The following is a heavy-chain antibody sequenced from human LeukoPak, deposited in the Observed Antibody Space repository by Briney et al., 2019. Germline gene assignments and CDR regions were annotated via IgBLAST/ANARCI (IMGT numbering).Heavy chain of an antibody. D-gene: IGHD5-12*01. CDR3: ARDFGGYSGYDRRETEREIYYMDV. J-gene: IGHJ6*03. V-gene: IGHV3-48*04. CDR1: GFTFSSYS. Sequence: TGGSLRLYCAASGFTFSSYSMNWVRQAPGKGLEWVSYINSSSSTIYYADSVKGRFTISRDNAKNSLYLQMNSLRAEDTAVYYCARDFGGYSGYDRRETEREIYYMDVWGKGTTVTVSS. CDR2: INSSSSTI.